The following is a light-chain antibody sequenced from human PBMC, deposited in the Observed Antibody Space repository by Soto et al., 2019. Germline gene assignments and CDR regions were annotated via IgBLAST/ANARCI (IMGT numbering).Light chain of an antibody. CDR1: QTVSRMY. V-gene: IGKV3D-7*01. Sequence: EIVLTHSPVTPSLFPGERDTLSRTGSQTVSRMYLSWFQQKPGQAPRLLIYGTYTRATGVPVRFSGSGSGTDFTLTISSLEPEDFAVYYCQKYDSSPSITFGQGTRVEIK. J-gene: IGKJ5*01. CDR2: GTY. CDR3: QKYDSSPSIT.